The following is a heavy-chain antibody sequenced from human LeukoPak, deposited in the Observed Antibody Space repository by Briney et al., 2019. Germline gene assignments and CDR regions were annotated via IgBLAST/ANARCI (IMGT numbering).Heavy chain of an antibody. V-gene: IGHV3-23*01. D-gene: IGHD3-10*01. J-gene: IGHJ4*02. CDR2: ISGGSGTT. Sequence: HPGGSLRLSCAASGFTFSSYAMSWVRQAPGKGLEWVSAISGGSGTTYYADSVKGRFTVSIDNSRNTLNLQMSSLRAEDTAIYYCAKDRYYGSRTSAIDYWGQGTLVTVSS. CDR1: GFTFSSYA. CDR3: AKDRYYGSRTSAIDY.